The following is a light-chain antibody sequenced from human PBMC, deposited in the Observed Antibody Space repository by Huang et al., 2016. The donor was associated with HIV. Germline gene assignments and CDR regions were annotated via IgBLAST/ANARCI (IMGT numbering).Light chain of an antibody. Sequence: EIVMTQSPATLSVSPGKRVTLSCRASQSVSSNLAWYQQKPGQAPMLLIYGASTRAPDIPARCSGSGSGTEFTLTITSLQSEDFAVYYCQQYNNWPPLTFGGGTKVEIK. CDR1: QSVSSN. CDR2: GAS. V-gene: IGKV3-15*01. J-gene: IGKJ4*01. CDR3: QQYNNWPPLT.